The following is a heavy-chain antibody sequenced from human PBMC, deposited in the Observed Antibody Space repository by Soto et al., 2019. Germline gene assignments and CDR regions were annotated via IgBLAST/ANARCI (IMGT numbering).Heavy chain of an antibody. Sequence: QVQLQESGPGLVKPSETLSLTCTVSGGSISSYYWSWIRQPAGKGLAWIGRIYTSGSTNYNPSLKSRVTMSVDTSKNQFSLKLSPVTAADTAVYYCARLTTVVTLPDYWGQGTLVTVSS. J-gene: IGHJ4*02. D-gene: IGHD4-17*01. CDR3: ARLTTVVTLPDY. V-gene: IGHV4-4*07. CDR1: GGSISSYY. CDR2: IYTSGST.